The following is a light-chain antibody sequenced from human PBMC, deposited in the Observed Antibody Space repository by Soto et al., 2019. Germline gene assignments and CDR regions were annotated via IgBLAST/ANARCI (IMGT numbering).Light chain of an antibody. V-gene: IGLV2-8*01. Sequence: SLLPQPPSASGSPGQSVTISCTGTSSDVGGYNYVSWYQQHPGKAPKLMIYEVSKRPSGVPDRFSGSKSGNTASLTVSGLQAEDEADYYCSSYAGSNNLVFGTGTKVTVL. CDR3: SSYAGSNNLV. J-gene: IGLJ1*01. CDR2: EVS. CDR1: SSDVGGYNY.